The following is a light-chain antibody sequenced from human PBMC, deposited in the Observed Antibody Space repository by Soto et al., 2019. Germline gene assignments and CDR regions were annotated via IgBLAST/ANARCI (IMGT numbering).Light chain of an antibody. V-gene: IGLV1-40*01. CDR1: SSNIGAGYE. CDR2: ENN. CDR3: QSYDSSLSGYV. Sequence: QSVLKQPPSVSEAPGQRVTISCTGSSSNIGAGYEAHWYQQVPGTAPKLLIYENNNRPSGVPDRFSGSKSGTSASLAITGLQAEDEAEYYCQSYDSSLSGYVFGTGTQLTVL. J-gene: IGLJ7*01.